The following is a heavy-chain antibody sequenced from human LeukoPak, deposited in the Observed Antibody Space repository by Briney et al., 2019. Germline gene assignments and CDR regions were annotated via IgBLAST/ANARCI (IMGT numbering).Heavy chain of an antibody. CDR3: ASGSSGWYELYYYYYYMDV. CDR1: GGTFSSYA. CDR2: IIPIFGTA. D-gene: IGHD6-19*01. Sequence: SVKVSCKASGGTFSSYAISWVRQAPGQGLEWMGGIIPIFGTANYAQKFQGRVTITADESTSTAYMELSSLRSEDTAVCYCASGSSGWYELYYYYYYMDVWGKGTTVTVSS. V-gene: IGHV1-69*01. J-gene: IGHJ6*03.